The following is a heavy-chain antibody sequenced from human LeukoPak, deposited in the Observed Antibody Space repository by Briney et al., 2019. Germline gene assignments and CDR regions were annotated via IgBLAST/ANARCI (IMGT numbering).Heavy chain of an antibody. CDR2: MNPNSGNT. J-gene: IGHJ4*02. Sequence: ASVTVSCKASGGTFSSYAINWVRQATGQGLEWMGWMNPNSGNTGYAQKFQGRVTMTRNTSISTAYMELSSLRSEDTAVYYCARVYSSGWQGSKSSGYWGQGTLVTVSS. CDR1: GGTFSSYA. V-gene: IGHV1-8*02. CDR3: ARVYSSGWQGSKSSGY. D-gene: IGHD6-19*01.